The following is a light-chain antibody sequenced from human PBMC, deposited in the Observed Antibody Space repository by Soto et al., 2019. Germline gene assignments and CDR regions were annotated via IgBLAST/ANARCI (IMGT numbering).Light chain of an antibody. CDR2: ENN. V-gene: IGLV1-40*01. J-gene: IGLJ1*01. Sequence: QSVLTQPPSVSEAPGQRVTISCTGSSSNIGAGYEAHWYQQVPGTAPKLLIYENNNRPSGVPDRFSGSKSGTSASLAITGLQAEDDADYYCQSYDRSLSGYVFGTGTKLTVL. CDR1: SSNIGAGYE. CDR3: QSYDRSLSGYV.